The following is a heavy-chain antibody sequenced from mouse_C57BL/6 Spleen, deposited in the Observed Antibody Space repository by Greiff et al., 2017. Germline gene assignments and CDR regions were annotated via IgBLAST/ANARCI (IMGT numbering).Heavy chain of an antibody. CDR2: ILPGSGST. CDR1: GYTFTGYW. Sequence: VKLQESGAELMKPGASVKLSCKATGYTFTGYWIEWVKQRPGHGLEWIGEILPGSGSTNYNEKFKGKATFTEDTSSNTAYLHLSSLTTEDSAIYYGAGGGYYGSSWFAYWGQGTLVTVSA. D-gene: IGHD1-1*01. CDR3: AGGGYYGSSWFAY. J-gene: IGHJ3*01. V-gene: IGHV1-9*01.